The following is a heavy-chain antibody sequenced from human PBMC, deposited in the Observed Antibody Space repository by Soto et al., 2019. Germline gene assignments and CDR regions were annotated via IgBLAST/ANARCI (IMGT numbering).Heavy chain of an antibody. Sequence: HPGGSLRLSCAASGFTVSSNYMSWVRQAPGQGLEWVSVIYSGGSTYYADSVKGRFTISRDNSKNTLYLQMNSLRAEDTAVYYCAREGWITMVRGADYYMDVWGKGTTVTVSS. J-gene: IGHJ6*03. V-gene: IGHV3-66*01. CDR3: AREGWITMVRGADYYMDV. CDR1: GFTVSSNY. CDR2: IYSGGST. D-gene: IGHD3-10*01.